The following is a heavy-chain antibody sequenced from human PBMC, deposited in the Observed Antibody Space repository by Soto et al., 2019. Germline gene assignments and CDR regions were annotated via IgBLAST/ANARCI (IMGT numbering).Heavy chain of an antibody. V-gene: IGHV3-11*06. Sequence: GGSLRLSCSVSGSIFSDHYMSWIRQAPGKGLEWISYISGDGSYTNYADSVKGRFTISRDNARNSLHLQMDSLRVEDTAVYFCARVQDFGLVLMQGFFDYWGQGTLVTVSS. CDR1: GSIFSDHY. D-gene: IGHD3-3*01. CDR3: ARVQDFGLVLMQGFFDY. CDR2: ISGDGSYT. J-gene: IGHJ4*02.